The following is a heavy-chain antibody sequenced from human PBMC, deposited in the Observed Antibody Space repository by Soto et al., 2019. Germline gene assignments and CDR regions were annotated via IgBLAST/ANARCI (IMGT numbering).Heavy chain of an antibody. D-gene: IGHD2-8*02. CDR3: ASHNPGARFDP. CDR2: SNPNNGAT. J-gene: IGHJ5*02. V-gene: IGHV1-2*02. CDR1: RYIFTAYF. Sequence: QVQLVQYGAEVKKPGASVKVSCKAPRYIFTAYFMHWVRQAPGQGLEWMGWSNPNNGATHYGLSFHGRVTMTRDTSSSKAYVELSSLRSDDTAVYYCASHNPGARFDPWGQANLVIVSS.